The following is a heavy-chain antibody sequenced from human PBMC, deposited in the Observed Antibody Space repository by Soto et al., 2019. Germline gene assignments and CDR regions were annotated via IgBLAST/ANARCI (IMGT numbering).Heavy chain of an antibody. J-gene: IGHJ4*02. CDR3: AKSGDSSGYQDFDY. D-gene: IGHD3-22*01. V-gene: IGHV3-23*01. CDR1: GFTFSGYA. CDR2: LTPGGETT. Sequence: GGSLRLSCAASGFTFSGYAMTWVRQAPGKGLEWVSALTPGGETTYHIDSVKGRFTISRDNAKNTLYLQMNSLTDADTAVYYCAKSGDSSGYQDFDYWGQGTLVTVSS.